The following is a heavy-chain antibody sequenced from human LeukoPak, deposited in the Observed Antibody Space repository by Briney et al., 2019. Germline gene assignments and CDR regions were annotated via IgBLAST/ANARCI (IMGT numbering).Heavy chain of an antibody. V-gene: IGHV1-2*02. CDR2: INPKTGGT. Sequence: GASVKVSCKASGYTFTAYYMHWVRQAPGQGLEWMGWINPKTGGTNYAQKFQGRVTLTRDTSISTAYIEVSGLRSDDTAVYYCARGSWWYFDFWGQGTLVTVSS. CDR3: ARGSWWYFDF. D-gene: IGHD2-15*01. J-gene: IGHJ4*02. CDR1: GYTFTAYY.